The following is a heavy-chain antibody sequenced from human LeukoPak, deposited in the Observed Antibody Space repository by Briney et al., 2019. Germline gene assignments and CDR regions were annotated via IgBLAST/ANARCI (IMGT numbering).Heavy chain of an antibody. CDR3: AGPSSYCSSTSCYDRIDYYYYMDV. D-gene: IGHD2-2*01. CDR2: IIPIFGTA. CDR1: GGTLSSYA. Sequence: SVKVSCKASGGTLSSYAISWVRQAPGQGLEWMGGIIPIFGTANYAQKFQGRVTITTDESTSTAYMELSSLRSEDTAVYYCAGPSSYCSSTSCYDRIDYYYYMDVWGKGTTVTVSS. J-gene: IGHJ6*03. V-gene: IGHV1-69*05.